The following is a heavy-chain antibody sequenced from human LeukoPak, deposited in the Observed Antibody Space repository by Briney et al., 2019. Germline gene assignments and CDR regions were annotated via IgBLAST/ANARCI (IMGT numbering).Heavy chain of an antibody. J-gene: IGHJ3*02. CDR2: IYYSGST. CDR1: GGSISSSSYY. Sequence: PSETLSLTCTVSGGSISSSSYYWGWIRQPPGKGLEWIGSIYYSGSTYYNPSLKSRVTISVDTSKNQFSLKLSFVTAADTAVFYCARDAYLHFWSDPRNAFDIWGQGTMVTVSS. D-gene: IGHD3-3*02. V-gene: IGHV4-39*07. CDR3: ARDAYLHFWSDPRNAFDI.